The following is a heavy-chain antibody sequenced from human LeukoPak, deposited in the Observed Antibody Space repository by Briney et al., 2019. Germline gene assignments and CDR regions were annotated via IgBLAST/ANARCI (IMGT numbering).Heavy chain of an antibody. J-gene: IGHJ4*02. D-gene: IGHD3-10*01. V-gene: IGHV3-66*01. CDR2: IYSGGST. Sequence: PGGSLRLSCAASGFTVSSNYMSWVRQAPGKGLEWVSVIYSGGSTYYADSVKGRFTISRDNAKNSLYLQMNSLRAEDTAVYYCATGLWFGERNFDYWGQGTLVTVSS. CDR3: ATGLWFGERNFDY. CDR1: GFTVSSNY.